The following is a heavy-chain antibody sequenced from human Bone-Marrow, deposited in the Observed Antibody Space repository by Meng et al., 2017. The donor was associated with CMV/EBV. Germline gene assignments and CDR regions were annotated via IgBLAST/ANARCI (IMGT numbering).Heavy chain of an antibody. V-gene: IGHV4-39*01. D-gene: IGHD6-13*01. CDR3: ARWLWQQLVKYNWFDP. Sequence: SETLSLTCTASGGSISSSSYYWGWIRQPPGKGLEWIGSIYYSGSTYYNPSLKSRVTISVDTSKNQFPLKLSSVTAADTAVYYCARWLWQQLVKYNWFDPWGQGTLVTVSS. CDR1: GGSISSSSYY. CDR2: IYYSGST. J-gene: IGHJ5*02.